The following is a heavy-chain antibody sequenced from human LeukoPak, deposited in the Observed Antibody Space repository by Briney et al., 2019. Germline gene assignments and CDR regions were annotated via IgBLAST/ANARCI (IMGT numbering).Heavy chain of an antibody. CDR1: GGSFSGYY. CDR3: ARDYYGSGGDY. CDR2: ISHSGST. D-gene: IGHD3-10*01. Sequence: KPSETLSLTCAVYGGSFSGYYWSWIRQPPGKGLEWIGEISHSGSTNYNPSLKSRVTISVDTSKNQFSLKLSSVTAADTAVYYCARDYYGSGGDYWGQGTLVTVSS. V-gene: IGHV4-34*01. J-gene: IGHJ4*02.